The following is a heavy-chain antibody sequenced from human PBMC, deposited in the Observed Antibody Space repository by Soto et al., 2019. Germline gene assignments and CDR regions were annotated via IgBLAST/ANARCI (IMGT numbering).Heavy chain of an antibody. D-gene: IGHD6-13*01. CDR3: ARDLAAAGHNWFDP. J-gene: IGHJ5*02. CDR2: IYYSGST. V-gene: IGHV4-59*01. CDR1: GGSISSYY. Sequence: SETLSLTCTVSGGSISSYYWSWIRQPPGKGLEWIGYIYYSGSTNYNPSLKSRVTISVDTSKNQFSLKLSSVTAADTAVYYCARDLAAAGHNWFDPWGQGTLVTVSS.